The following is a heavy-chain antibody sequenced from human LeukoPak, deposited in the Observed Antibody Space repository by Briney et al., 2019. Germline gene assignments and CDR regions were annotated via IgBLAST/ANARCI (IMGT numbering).Heavy chain of an antibody. Sequence: GGSLRLSCAAAGFTFSRHDLTWVRQAPGKGLEWVAGFSGSGTSTHYADSGKGRFTISKGHSKSTLYLQMDSLRAEDTAIYYCATPPRHAPPFFHYWRQATVVTVPS. V-gene: IGHV3-23*01. CDR3: ATPPRHAPPFFHY. D-gene: IGHD2-8*01. CDR1: GFTFSRHD. J-gene: IGHJ4*02. CDR2: FSGSGTST.